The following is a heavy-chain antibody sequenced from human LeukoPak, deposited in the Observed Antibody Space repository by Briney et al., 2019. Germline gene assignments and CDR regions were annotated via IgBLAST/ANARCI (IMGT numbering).Heavy chain of an antibody. CDR3: ARESARIAVAGPDY. CDR1: GYTFTGYY. J-gene: IGHJ4*02. CDR2: INPNSGGT. D-gene: IGHD6-19*01. V-gene: IGHV1-2*02. Sequence: GASVKVSCKASGYTFTGYYMHWVRQAPGQGLEWMGWINPNSGGTNYAQKFQGRVTMTRDTSISTAYMELSRLRSDDTAVYYCARESARIAVAGPDYWGQGTLVTVSS.